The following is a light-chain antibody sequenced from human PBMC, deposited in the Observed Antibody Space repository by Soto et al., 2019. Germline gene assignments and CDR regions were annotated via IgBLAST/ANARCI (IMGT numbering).Light chain of an antibody. J-gene: IGKJ4*02. CDR1: HSVSSK. Sequence: EIVITQSPATLSVSPGERATLSCRASHSVSSKLTWYQQKPGQPPRLLIYGASTMATGIPARFSGSGSGTEFTLTISSLQSEDYAAYYCQQYYNSLPLTFGRGTKVDIK. CDR2: GAS. CDR3: QQYYNSLPLT. V-gene: IGKV3-15*01.